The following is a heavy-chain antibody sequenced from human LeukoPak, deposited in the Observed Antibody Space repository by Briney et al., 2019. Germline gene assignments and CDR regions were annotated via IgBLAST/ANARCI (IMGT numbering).Heavy chain of an antibody. CDR1: GFTFGDYA. D-gene: IGHD3-3*01. CDR3: TRDAGFLEWLLIDY. J-gene: IGHJ4*02. CDR2: IRSKAHGGTT. V-gene: IGHV3-49*04. Sequence: GGSLRLSCTASGFTFGDYAMSWVRQAPGKGLEWVGFIRSKAHGGTTEYAASVKGRFTISRDDSKSIAYLQMNSLKTGDTAVYYCTRDAGFLEWLLIDYWGQGTLVTVSS.